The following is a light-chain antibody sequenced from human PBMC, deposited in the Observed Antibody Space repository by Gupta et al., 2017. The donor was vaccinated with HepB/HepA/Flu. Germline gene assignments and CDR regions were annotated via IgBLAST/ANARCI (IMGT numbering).Light chain of an antibody. J-gene: IGKJ1*01. CDR2: AAS. CDR3: QQDYSTPRT. Sequence: QMTPSPSSLSASVGDRVTITCRASQSISSYLNWYQQKPGKAPKVLIYAASSLQSGVPSRFSGSGSGTDFTLTIRSLQTEDFATYYCQQDYSTPRTFGQGTKVEIK. CDR1: QSISSY. V-gene: IGKV1-39*01.